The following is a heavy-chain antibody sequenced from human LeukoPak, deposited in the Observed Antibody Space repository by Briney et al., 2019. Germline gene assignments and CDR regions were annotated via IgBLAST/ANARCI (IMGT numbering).Heavy chain of an antibody. CDR2: ISGSGTI. D-gene: IGHD3-10*01. V-gene: IGHV4-4*07. CDR3: ARDSGTTGEVKFDP. Sequence: SETLSLTRTVSGGSINSYRSWIRQPAGKGLEWIGRISGSGTITYNPALQSRLSISIDTSKNQFSLKLMSVTAADTAVYYCARDSGTTGEVKFDPWGQGTLVTVSS. J-gene: IGHJ5*02. CDR1: GGSINSYR.